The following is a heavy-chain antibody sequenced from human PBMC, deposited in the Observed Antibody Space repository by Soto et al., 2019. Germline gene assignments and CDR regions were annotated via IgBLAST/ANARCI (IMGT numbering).Heavy chain of an antibody. V-gene: IGHV1-18*01. CDR3: ARDSQYSTSWQRFDS. J-gene: IGHJ4*02. CDR2: VNTYNGNP. CDR1: GYTFTNYA. Sequence: QVQLVQSGVEVKKPGASVKVSCKASGYTFTNYAIGWVRQAPGRGLEWMGWVNTYNGNPNYAQIFQGRVTMTTDTSTGTAYMELRSLKSDDSAVYYCARDSQYSTSWQRFDSWGQGTLVTVSS. D-gene: IGHD6-13*01.